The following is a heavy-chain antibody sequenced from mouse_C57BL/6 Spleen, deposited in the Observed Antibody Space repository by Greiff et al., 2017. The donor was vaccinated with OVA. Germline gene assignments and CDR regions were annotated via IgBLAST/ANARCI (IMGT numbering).Heavy chain of an antibody. J-gene: IGHJ2*01. V-gene: IGHV1-82*01. Sequence: VQLQESGPELVKPGASVKISCKASGYAFSSSWMNWVKQRPGQGLEWIGRIYPGDGDTNYNGKFKGKATLTADKSSSTAYMQLSSLTSEDSAVYFCARYRGYDYVHCDYWGQGTTLTVSS. D-gene: IGHD2-4*01. CDR3: ARYRGYDYVHCDY. CDR1: GYAFSSSW. CDR2: IYPGDGDT.